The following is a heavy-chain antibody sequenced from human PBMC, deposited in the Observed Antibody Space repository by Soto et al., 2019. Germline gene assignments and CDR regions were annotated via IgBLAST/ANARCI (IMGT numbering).Heavy chain of an antibody. CDR1: GFSSSRWA. J-gene: IGHJ4*02. Sequence: GFLWLACAAGGFSSSRWALYQLRQAPGKGLEWVSAISGSGGSTYYADSVKGRFTISRDNSKNTLYLQMNSLRAEDTAVYYCAKDRAGYPQYSVSGVQATLVTVSS. CDR2: ISGSGGST. D-gene: IGHD2-15*01. V-gene: IGHV3-23*01. CDR3: AKDRAGYPQYSVS.